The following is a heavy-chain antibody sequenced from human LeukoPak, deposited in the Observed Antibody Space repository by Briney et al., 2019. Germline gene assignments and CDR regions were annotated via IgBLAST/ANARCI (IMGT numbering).Heavy chain of an antibody. CDR3: VKGETRTSVTGFHS. V-gene: IGHV3-66*01. CDR2: IYSGGST. J-gene: IGHJ4*02. D-gene: IGHD1-1*01. CDR1: GFTVSSNY. Sequence: PGGSLRLSCAASGFTVSSNYMSWVRQAPGKGLEWVSVIYSGGSTYYADSVKGRFTISRDSSKNTLYLQMSSLRAEDTAVYYCVKGETRTSVTGFHSWGQGTLVTVSS.